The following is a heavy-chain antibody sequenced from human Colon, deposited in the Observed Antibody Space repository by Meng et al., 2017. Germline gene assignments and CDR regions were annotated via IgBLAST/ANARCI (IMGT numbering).Heavy chain of an antibody. CDR2: IKYDGSTT. D-gene: IGHD2/OR15-2a*01. CDR1: EFASSGYW. CDR3: ARDFHAYTWCSGC. V-gene: IGHV3-74*03. Sequence: VGRGELGAGSVQPGGSLSLSGAASEFASSGYWMHWVRQAPGKALEWVSRIKYDGSTTAYADSLKGRFTIARDNAKNTLYLQMNSLRAEDTAVYYCARDFHAYTWCSGCWGQGTLVTVSS. J-gene: IGHJ4*02.